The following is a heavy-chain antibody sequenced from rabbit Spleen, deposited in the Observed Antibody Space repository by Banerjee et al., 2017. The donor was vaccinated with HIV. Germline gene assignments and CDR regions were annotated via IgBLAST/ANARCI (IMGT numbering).Heavy chain of an antibody. D-gene: IGHD6-1*01. CDR3: ARRETANYGYSFDP. J-gene: IGHJ2*01. V-gene: IGHV1S45*01. Sequence: QEQLVESGGGLVQPEGSLTLTCKASGFSFSANYYMCWVRQAPGKGLEWIACSYIGDGITYYASWAKGRFTISKASSTTVDLKMTSLTAADTATYFCARRETANYGYSFDPWGPGTLVTVS. CDR2: SYIGDGIT. CDR1: GFSFSANYY.